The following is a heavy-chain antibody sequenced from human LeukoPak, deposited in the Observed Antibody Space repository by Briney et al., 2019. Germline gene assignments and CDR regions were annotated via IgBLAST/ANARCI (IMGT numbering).Heavy chain of an antibody. V-gene: IGHV1-24*01. CDR1: GYTLTELS. CDR2: FDPEDGET. J-gene: IGHJ6*03. D-gene: IGHD6-13*01. Sequence: ASVKVSCKVSGYTLTELSMHWVRQAPGKGLEWMGGFDPEDGETIYAQKFQGRVTMTEDTSTDTAYMELSSLRSEDTAVYYCATGPSRDSSSWYNPYYYYYMDVWGKGTTVTVSS. CDR3: ATGPSRDSSSWYNPYYYYYMDV.